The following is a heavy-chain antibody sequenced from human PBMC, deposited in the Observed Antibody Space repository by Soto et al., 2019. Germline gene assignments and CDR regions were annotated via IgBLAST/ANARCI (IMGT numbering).Heavy chain of an antibody. V-gene: IGHV3-23*01. D-gene: IGHD3-9*01. Sequence: SLRLSCAASGFTFSIYAMSWVRQAPGKGLEWVSAISGSGGSTYYADSVKGRFTISRDNSKNTLYLQMNSLRAEDTAVYYCAKQIDHDILTGYSQDYWGQVNLVTVSS. CDR1: GFTFSIYA. J-gene: IGHJ4*02. CDR3: AKQIDHDILTGYSQDY. CDR2: ISGSGGST.